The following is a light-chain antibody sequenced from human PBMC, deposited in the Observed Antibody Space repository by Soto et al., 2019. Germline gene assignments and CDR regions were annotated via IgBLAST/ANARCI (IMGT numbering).Light chain of an antibody. CDR1: SSDVGSYNL. J-gene: IGLJ1*01. CDR3: CSYARGSTYV. Sequence: QSALTQPASVSGSPGQSITISCTGTSSDVGSYNLVSWYQQHPGKAPKLIMYEGTERPSGVSNRFSGSKSGNTASLTISGLQAEDEADYYCCSYARGSTYVFGTGTKLTV. CDR2: EGT. V-gene: IGLV2-23*01.